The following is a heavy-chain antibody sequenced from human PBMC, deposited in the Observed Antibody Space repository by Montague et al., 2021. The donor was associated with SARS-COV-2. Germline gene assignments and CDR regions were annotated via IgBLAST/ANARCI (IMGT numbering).Heavy chain of an antibody. Sequence: SETLSLTCTVSGYSISSGYYWGWVRQPPGKGLEWIGSIYHSGSTYYNPSLKSRVTISVDTSKNQFSLKLCSVTAADTAVYYCARERRYCSGGSCYSGWFDPWGQGTLVTVSS. J-gene: IGHJ5*02. D-gene: IGHD2-15*01. CDR1: GYSISSGYY. CDR3: ARERRYCSGGSCYSGWFDP. V-gene: IGHV4-38-2*02. CDR2: IYHSGST.